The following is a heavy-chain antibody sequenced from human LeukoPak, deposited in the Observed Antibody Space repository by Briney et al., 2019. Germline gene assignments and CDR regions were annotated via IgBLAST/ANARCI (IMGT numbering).Heavy chain of an antibody. Sequence: SVKVSCKASGGTFSSYAISWVRQAPGQGLEWMGRIIPILGIANYAQKFQGRVTITADKSTSTAYMELSSLRSEDTVVYYCARDSYYDILTGSQYYFDYWGQGTLVTVSS. CDR1: GGTFSSYA. CDR3: ARDSYYDILTGSQYYFDY. CDR2: IIPILGIA. J-gene: IGHJ4*02. D-gene: IGHD3-9*01. V-gene: IGHV1-69*04.